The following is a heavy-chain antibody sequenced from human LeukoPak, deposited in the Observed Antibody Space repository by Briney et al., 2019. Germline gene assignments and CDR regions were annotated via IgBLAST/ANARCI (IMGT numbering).Heavy chain of an antibody. CDR2: INPNSGGT. Sequence: ASVKVSCKASGYTFTGYYMHWVRQAPGQGLEWMGWINPNSGGTNYAQKFQGRVTMTRDTSISTAYMELSRLRSDDTAVYYCARAHYDILTGYLGSPSFDYWGQGTLVTVSS. CDR1: GYTFTGYY. D-gene: IGHD3-9*01. J-gene: IGHJ4*02. V-gene: IGHV1-2*02. CDR3: ARAHYDILTGYLGSPSFDY.